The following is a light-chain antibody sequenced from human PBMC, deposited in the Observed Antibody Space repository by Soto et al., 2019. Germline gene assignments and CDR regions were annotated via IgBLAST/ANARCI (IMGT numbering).Light chain of an antibody. CDR3: KSYAGSNTYV. Sequence: QSVLTQPASVSASPGQSITISCTGTKNDIGVYDFVSWYQHHPGKAPRLIIYEVVQRPSGVPDRFSGSKSGNTASLTVSGLQAADEADYFCKSYAGSNTYVFGSGTKVTVL. CDR1: KNDIGVYDF. CDR2: EVV. V-gene: IGLV2-8*01. J-gene: IGLJ1*01.